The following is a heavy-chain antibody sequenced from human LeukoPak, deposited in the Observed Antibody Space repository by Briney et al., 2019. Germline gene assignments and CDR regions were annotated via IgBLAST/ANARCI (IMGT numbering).Heavy chain of an antibody. CDR1: GGSISSGGYY. J-gene: IGHJ6*02. D-gene: IGHD3-3*01. V-gene: IGHV4-31*03. CDR3: ARGSDRYYDFWSGYPYYYGMDV. CDR2: IYYSGST. Sequence: PSETLSLTCTVSGGSISSGGYYWSWIRQHPGKGLECIGYIYYSGSTYYNPSLKSRVTISVDTSKNQFSLKLSSVTAADTAVYYCARGSDRYYDFWSGYPYYYGMDVWGQGTTVTVSS.